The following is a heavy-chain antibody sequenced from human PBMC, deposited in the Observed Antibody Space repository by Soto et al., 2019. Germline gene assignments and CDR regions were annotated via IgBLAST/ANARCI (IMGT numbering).Heavy chain of an antibody. J-gene: IGHJ4*02. CDR3: ATHYYDSSGYPGYFDY. D-gene: IGHD3-22*01. V-gene: IGHV4-59*01. Sequence: SETLSLTCTVSGGSISSYYWSWIRQPPGKGLEWIGYIYYSGSTNYNPSLKSRATISVDTSKDQFSLKLSSVTAADTAVYYCATHYYDSSGYPGYFDYWGQGTLVTVSS. CDR2: IYYSGST. CDR1: GGSISSYY.